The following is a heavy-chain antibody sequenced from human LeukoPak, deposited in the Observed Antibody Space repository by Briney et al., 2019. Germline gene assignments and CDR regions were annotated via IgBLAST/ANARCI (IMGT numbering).Heavy chain of an antibody. V-gene: IGHV3-30*02. J-gene: IGHJ4*02. D-gene: IGHD1-14*01. CDR1: GFTFSSYG. CDR2: IRYDESNK. CDR3: AKGDKPGY. Sequence: GGSLRLSCVTSGFTFSSYGMHWVHQAPGKGLEWVAFIRYDESNKYYADSVKGRFTISRDNSKNTLYLQMNSLRAEDTAVYYCAKGDKPGYWGQGTLITVSS.